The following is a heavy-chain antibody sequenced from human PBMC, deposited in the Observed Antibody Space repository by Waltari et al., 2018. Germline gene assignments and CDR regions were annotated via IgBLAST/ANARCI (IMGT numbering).Heavy chain of an antibody. CDR2: IKQDGSEK. V-gene: IGHV3-7*01. Sequence: EVQLVESGGGLVQPGGSLRLSCAASGFTFSSYWMSWVRQAPGKGLEWLANIKQDGSEKYYVDSVKGRFTISRDNAKNSLYLQMNSLRAEDTAVYYCASSPGPYYYGMDVWGQGTTVTVSS. CDR3: ASSPGPYYYGMDV. J-gene: IGHJ6*02. CDR1: GFTFSSYW.